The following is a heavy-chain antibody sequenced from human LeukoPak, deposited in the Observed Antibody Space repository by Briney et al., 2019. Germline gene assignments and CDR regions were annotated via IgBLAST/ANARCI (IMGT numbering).Heavy chain of an antibody. J-gene: IGHJ3*02. CDR2: IWFDGSNK. CDR1: GFTFSSYG. D-gene: IGHD6-13*01. V-gene: IGHV3-33*01. Sequence: GRSLRLSCAASGFTFSSYGTHWVRQAPGKGLEWVAVIWFDGSNKYYADSVKGRFTISRDNSKNTLYLQMNSLSAEDTAVYYCARGKEQQLYAFDIWGQGTMVTVSS. CDR3: ARGKEQQLYAFDI.